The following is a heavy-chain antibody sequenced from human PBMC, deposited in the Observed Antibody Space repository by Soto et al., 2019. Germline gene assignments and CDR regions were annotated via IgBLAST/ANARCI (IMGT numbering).Heavy chain of an antibody. CDR1: GCTFSRYS. CDR2: ISSSSSYI. Sequence: EVQLVESGGGLVKPGGSLRLSCAASGCTFSRYSMNWVRQARGKGMEWVSSISSSSSYIYYADSVKGRFTISRDNAKNSLYLQMNSLRAEDTAVYYCARDDVDTAMATHYGMDVWGQGTTVTVSS. CDR3: ARDDVDTAMATHYGMDV. D-gene: IGHD5-18*01. V-gene: IGHV3-21*01. J-gene: IGHJ6*02.